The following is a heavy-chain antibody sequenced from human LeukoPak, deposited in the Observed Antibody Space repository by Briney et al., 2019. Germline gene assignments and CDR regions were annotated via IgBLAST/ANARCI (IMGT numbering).Heavy chain of an antibody. V-gene: IGHV4-30-2*01. CDR1: GGSISSGGYS. CDR2: IYDRGPA. D-gene: IGHD5-18*01. Sequence: SETLSLTCAVSGGSISSGGYSWSWIRQPPGKGLEWIGCIYDRGPAYYNPSLKSRVTISVDTSKNQFSLKLSSVTAADTAVYYCARALGHRWIQRFFDIWGRGTMVTVSS. J-gene: IGHJ3*02. CDR3: ARALGHRWIQRFFDI.